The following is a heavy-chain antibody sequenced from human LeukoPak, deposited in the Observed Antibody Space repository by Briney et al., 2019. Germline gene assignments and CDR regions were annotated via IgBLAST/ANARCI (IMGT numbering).Heavy chain of an antibody. J-gene: IGHJ5*02. CDR2: IYHSGSP. V-gene: IGHV4/OR15-8*01. D-gene: IGHD4-17*01. CDR3: ARTSDDYGDYYNWFDP. Sequence: XXWVRXXXXXXXXXXXEIYHSGSPNYNPSLKSRVTISVDTSKNQFSLKLTSVTAADTAVYYCARTSDDYGDYYNWFDPWGQGTLVTVSS.